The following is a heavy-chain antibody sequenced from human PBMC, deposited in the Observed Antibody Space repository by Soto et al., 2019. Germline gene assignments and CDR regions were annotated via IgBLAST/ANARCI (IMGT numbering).Heavy chain of an antibody. CDR1: WGTFRRYI. Sequence: SWGTFRRYILILVGPAPRKGLEWMGGIIPIFGTANYAQKFQGRVTITADESTSTAYLDLSSLRSEDTAVYYCAIGGDYFLSRSCFDPWGQGTLVTVSS. CDR3: AIGGDYFLSRSCFDP. J-gene: IGHJ5*02. CDR2: IIPIFGTA. V-gene: IGHV1-69*01. D-gene: IGHD4-17*01.